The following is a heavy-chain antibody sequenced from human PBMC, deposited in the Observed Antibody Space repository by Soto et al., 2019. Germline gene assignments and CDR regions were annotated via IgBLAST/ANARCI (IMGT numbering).Heavy chain of an antibody. Sequence: PGESLKISCKGSGYSFTSYWIGWVRQMPGKGLEWMGIIYPGDSDTRYSPSFQGQVTISADKSISTAYLQWSSLKASDTAMYYCARLPIVVVPAARTDYYYYGMDVWGQGTTVTVS. D-gene: IGHD2-2*01. J-gene: IGHJ6*02. V-gene: IGHV5-51*01. CDR2: IYPGDSDT. CDR1: GYSFTSYW. CDR3: ARLPIVVVPAARTDYYYYGMDV.